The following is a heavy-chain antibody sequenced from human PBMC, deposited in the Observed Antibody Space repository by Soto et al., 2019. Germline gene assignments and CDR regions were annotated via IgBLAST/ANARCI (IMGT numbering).Heavy chain of an antibody. Sequence: SETLYLTCTVSGGSISSGDYYWSWIRQPPGKGLEWIGYIYYSGSTYYNPSLKSRVTISVDTSKNQFSLKLSSVTAADTAVYYCARAPPNCTNGVCYGFDYWGQGTLVTVSS. V-gene: IGHV4-30-4*01. J-gene: IGHJ4*02. D-gene: IGHD2-8*01. CDR2: IYYSGST. CDR1: GGSISSGDYY. CDR3: ARAPPNCTNGVCYGFDY.